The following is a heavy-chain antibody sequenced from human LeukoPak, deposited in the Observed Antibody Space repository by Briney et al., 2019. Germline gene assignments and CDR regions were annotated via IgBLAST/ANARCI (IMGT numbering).Heavy chain of an antibody. CDR3: ARGRYSRPYYFDY. CDR1: GGSISNGGYY. CDR2: IYYSGST. D-gene: IGHD6-13*01. J-gene: IGHJ4*02. V-gene: IGHV4-31*03. Sequence: SQTLYLTCTVSGGSISNGGYYRSWIRQHPGKGLEWIGYIYYSGSTYYNPSLKSRVTISVDTSKNQFSLKLSSVTAADTAVYYCARGRYSRPYYFDYWGQGTLVTVSS.